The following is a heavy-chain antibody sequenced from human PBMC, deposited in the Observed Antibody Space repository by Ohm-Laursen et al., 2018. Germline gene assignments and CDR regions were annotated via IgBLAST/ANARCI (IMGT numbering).Heavy chain of an antibody. J-gene: IGHJ6*02. CDR3: AKDSRSYGMDV. V-gene: IGHV3-9*01. CDR1: GFIFEDYV. Sequence: SLRLSCSASGFIFEDYVMHWVRQAPGKGLEWVSGISWNSGSIGYADSVKGRFTISRDNAKNSLYPQMNSLRAEDTALYYCAKDSRSYGMDVWGQGTTVTVSS. CDR2: ISWNSGSI.